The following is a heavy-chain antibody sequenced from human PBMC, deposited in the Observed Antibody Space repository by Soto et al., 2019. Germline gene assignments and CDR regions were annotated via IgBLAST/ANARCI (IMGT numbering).Heavy chain of an antibody. D-gene: IGHD2-15*01. J-gene: IGHJ5*02. CDR2: ISPGSRYP. CDR1: EFTFGDSY. CDR3: VRGGGGGLFDP. V-gene: IGHV3-11*06. Sequence: GGSLRISCAGGEFTFGDSYLSWIRQAPGKGLEWLSYISPGSRYPAYADSVKGRFTISRDNAKRSLYLQMMSLTAEDTAIYYCVRGGGGGLFDPWGQGTMVTVPS.